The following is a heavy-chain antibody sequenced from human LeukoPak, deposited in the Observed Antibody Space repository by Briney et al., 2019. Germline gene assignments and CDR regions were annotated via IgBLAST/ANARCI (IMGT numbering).Heavy chain of an antibody. J-gene: IGHJ4*02. CDR1: GGSFSGYY. CDR3: ARGNVLMVYAVFDY. V-gene: IGHV4-34*01. D-gene: IGHD2-8*01. CDR2: INHSGST. Sequence: SETLSLTCAVYGGSFSGYYWSWIRQPPGKGLEWIGEINHSGSTNYNPSLKSRVTISVDTSKNQFSLKLSSVTAADTAVYYCARGNVLMVYAVFDYWGQGTLVTVSS.